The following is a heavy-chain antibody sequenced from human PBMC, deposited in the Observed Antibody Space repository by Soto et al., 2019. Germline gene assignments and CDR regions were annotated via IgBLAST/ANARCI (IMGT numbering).Heavy chain of an antibody. D-gene: IGHD6-13*01. V-gene: IGHV4-59*08. CDR3: ASQTDSSSWSFYLDV. Sequence: SETLSLTCTVSGGSISSYYWSWIRQPPGKGLEWIGFIYYSGSTNYNPSLKSRVTISSDTSKNQFSLKLSSVTAADTAVYYCASQTDSSSWSFYLDVWGKGTTVTVSS. CDR1: GGSISSYY. CDR2: IYYSGST. J-gene: IGHJ6*03.